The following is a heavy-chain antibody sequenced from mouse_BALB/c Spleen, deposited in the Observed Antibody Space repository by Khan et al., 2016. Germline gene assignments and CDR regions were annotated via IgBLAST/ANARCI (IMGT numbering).Heavy chain of an antibody. CDR2: INPTYGRT. D-gene: IGHD3-1*01. Sequence: QVQLQQPGAELVKPGTSVRLSCKASGYTFTSYWMHWMKQRPGQGLEWIGEINPTYGRTDYNEKFKTKATLTVDKSSSTVYMQLSSLTSEDSAGYYCARTGAPYDMDYWGQGTSVTVSS. J-gene: IGHJ4*01. CDR1: GYTFTSYW. CDR3: ARTGAPYDMDY. V-gene: IGHV1S81*02.